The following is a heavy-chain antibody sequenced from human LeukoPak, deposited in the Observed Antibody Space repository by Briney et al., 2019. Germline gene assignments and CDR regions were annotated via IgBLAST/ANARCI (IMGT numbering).Heavy chain of an antibody. CDR1: GFTFSSYW. Sequence: PGGSLRLSCEASGFTFSSYWMNWARQAPGKGLEWAASINHNGNVNYYVDSVKGRFTISRDNAKNSLYLQMSNLRAEDTAVYFCARGGGLDVWGQGATVTVSS. D-gene: IGHD3-16*01. J-gene: IGHJ6*02. V-gene: IGHV3-7*03. CDR3: ARGGGLDV. CDR2: INHNGNVN.